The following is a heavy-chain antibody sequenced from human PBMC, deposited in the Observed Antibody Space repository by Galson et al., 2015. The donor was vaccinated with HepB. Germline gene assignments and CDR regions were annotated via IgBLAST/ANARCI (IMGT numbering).Heavy chain of an antibody. D-gene: IGHD4-17*01. J-gene: IGHJ5*02. Sequence: TLSLTCTVSGGSISSYYWSWIRQPPGRGLEWIGYIYYSGSTNYNPSLKSRVTISVDTSKNQFSLKLSSVTAADTAVYYCARVRILPNWFDPWGQGTLVTVSS. CDR1: GGSISSYY. CDR2: IYYSGST. CDR3: ARVRILPNWFDP. V-gene: IGHV4-59*01.